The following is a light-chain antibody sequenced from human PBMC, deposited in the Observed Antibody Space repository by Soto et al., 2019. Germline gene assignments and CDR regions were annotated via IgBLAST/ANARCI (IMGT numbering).Light chain of an antibody. J-gene: IGLJ1*01. V-gene: IGLV2-11*01. CDR3: CSSAGSYSYV. Sequence: QSALTQPRSVSGSPGQSVTISCTGTSSDVGGYNYVSWYQQHPGKAPTLMIYDVSKRPSGVPDRFSGSKSGNTASLTISGLQAEDEADDYCCSSAGSYSYVFGTGTKLTVL. CDR1: SSDVGGYNY. CDR2: DVS.